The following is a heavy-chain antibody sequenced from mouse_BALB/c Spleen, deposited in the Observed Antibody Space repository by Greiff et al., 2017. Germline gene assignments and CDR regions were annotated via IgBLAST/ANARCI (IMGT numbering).Heavy chain of an antibody. Sequence: EVQVVESGGGLVQPGGSLKLSCAASGFTFSSYGMSWVRQTPDKRLELVATINSNGGSTYYPDSVKGRFTISRDNAKNTLYLQMSSLKSEDTAMYYCARERSLRRSHWYFDVWGAGTTVTGSS. CDR1: GFTFSSYG. D-gene: IGHD2-12*01. CDR3: ARERSLRRSHWYFDV. CDR2: INSNGGST. J-gene: IGHJ1*01. V-gene: IGHV5-6-3*01.